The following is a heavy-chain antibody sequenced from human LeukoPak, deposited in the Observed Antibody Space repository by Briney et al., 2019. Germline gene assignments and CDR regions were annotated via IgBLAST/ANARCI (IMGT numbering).Heavy chain of an antibody. V-gene: IGHV4-59*08. CDR1: DGSISSYY. D-gene: IGHD3-9*01. CDR3: ARGSRYFVY. Sequence: PSETLSLTCTVSDGSISSYYWSWIRQPPGKGLEWIGSIYYSGSTNYSPSLKSRVTISVDASKNQSSLKVSSVTAADTAVYYCARGSRYFVYWGQGTLVTVSS. J-gene: IGHJ4*02. CDR2: IYYSGST.